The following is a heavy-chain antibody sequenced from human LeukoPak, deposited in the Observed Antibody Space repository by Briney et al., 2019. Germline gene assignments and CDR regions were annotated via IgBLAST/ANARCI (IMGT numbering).Heavy chain of an antibody. CDR1: GGSFSGYY. CDR3: ARALWLGPFDY. V-gene: IGHV4-34*01. J-gene: IGHJ4*02. Sequence: SETLSLTCAVYGGSFSGYYWSWIRQPPGKGLEWIGEINHSGSTNYNPPLKSRVTISVDTSKNQFSLKLSSVTAADTAVYYCARALWLGPFDYWGQGTLVTVSS. CDR2: INHSGST. D-gene: IGHD6-19*01.